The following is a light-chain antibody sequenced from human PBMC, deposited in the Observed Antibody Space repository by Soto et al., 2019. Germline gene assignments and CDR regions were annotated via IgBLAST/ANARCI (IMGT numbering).Light chain of an antibody. CDR2: EVS. CDR3: SSYTSSSIPV. Sequence: QSVLTQPASVSGSPGQSITISCTGTSSDVGDYPNVSWYQQHPGKAPKLMIYEVSNRPSGVSNRFSGSKSGNTASLTISGLQAEDEADYYCSSYTSSSIPVFGTGTKVTVL. J-gene: IGLJ1*01. CDR1: SSDVGDYPN. V-gene: IGLV2-14*01.